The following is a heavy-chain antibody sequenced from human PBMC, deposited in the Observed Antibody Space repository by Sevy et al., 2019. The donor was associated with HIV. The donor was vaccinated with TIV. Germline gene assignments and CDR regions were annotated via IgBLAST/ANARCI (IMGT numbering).Heavy chain of an antibody. V-gene: IGHV3-21*01. CDR1: GFTFSSYS. J-gene: IGHJ6*03. CDR2: ISSSSSYI. D-gene: IGHD2-21*01. CDR3: AREGGEGYNYYMDV. Sequence: GGSLRLSCAASGFTFSSYSVNWVRQAPGKGLEWVSSISSSSSYIYYADSVKGRFTISRDNAKNSLYLQMNSLRAEDTAVYYCAREGGEGYNYYMDVWGKGTTVTVSS.